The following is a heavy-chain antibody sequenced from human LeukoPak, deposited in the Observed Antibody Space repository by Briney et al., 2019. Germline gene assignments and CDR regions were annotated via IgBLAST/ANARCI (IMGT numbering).Heavy chain of an antibody. D-gene: IGHD3-22*01. V-gene: IGHV4-31*03. Sequence: SETLSLTCTVSGGSISSGGYYWSWIRQHPGQGLEWIGYIYYSGSTYYSPSLKSRVTISVDTSKNQFSLKLSSVTAADTAVYYCARGHDSYYYDSSGYYIDYWGQGTLVTVSS. J-gene: IGHJ4*02. CDR3: ARGHDSYYYDSSGYYIDY. CDR2: IYYSGST. CDR1: GGSISSGGYY.